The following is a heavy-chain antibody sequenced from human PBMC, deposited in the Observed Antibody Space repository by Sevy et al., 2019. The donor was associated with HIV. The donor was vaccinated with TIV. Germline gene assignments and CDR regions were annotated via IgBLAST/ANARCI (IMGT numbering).Heavy chain of an antibody. J-gene: IGHJ4*02. CDR1: GFTLSNYA. CDR2: ISHDEIVR. CDR3: ARDLPHLLPWELSRGSDS. Sequence: GGSLRLSCAASGFTLSNYAVHWVRQAPGKGLEWVALISHDEIVREYADSVKGRLSISRDNSTNTVYLQMNSLRADDTAVYYCARDLPHLLPWELSRGSDSWGQGTLVTVSS. V-gene: IGHV3-30*04. D-gene: IGHD3-16*01.